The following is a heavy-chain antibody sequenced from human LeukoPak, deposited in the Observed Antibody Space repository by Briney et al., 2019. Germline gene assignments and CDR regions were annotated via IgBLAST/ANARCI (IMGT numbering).Heavy chain of an antibody. J-gene: IGHJ1*01. V-gene: IGHV3-74*01. D-gene: IGHD3-22*01. CDR2: IKSDGRT. Sequence: GGSLRLSCAAAGFTFSNYLMHWVRQAPGKGLVWVSRIKSDGRTNYADSVKGRFTISRDNAKNTVSLQMNSLRAEDTGVYYCARAPSEIGGYYPEYFRHWGQGTLVTVSS. CDR3: ARAPSEIGGYYPEYFRH. CDR1: GFTFSNYL.